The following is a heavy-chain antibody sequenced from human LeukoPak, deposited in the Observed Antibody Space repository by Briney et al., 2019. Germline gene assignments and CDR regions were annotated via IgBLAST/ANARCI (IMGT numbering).Heavy chain of an antibody. CDR2: IYHSGST. D-gene: IGHD6-6*01. J-gene: IGHJ4*02. V-gene: IGHV4-38-2*02. CDR3: ARDRYSSSSYNFDY. Sequence: SETLSLTCTVSGYSISSGYYWGWIRPPPGKGLEWIGSIYHSGSTYYNPSLKSRVTISVDTSKNQFSLKLSSVTAADTAVYYCARDRYSSSSYNFDYWGQGTLVTVSS. CDR1: GYSISSGYY.